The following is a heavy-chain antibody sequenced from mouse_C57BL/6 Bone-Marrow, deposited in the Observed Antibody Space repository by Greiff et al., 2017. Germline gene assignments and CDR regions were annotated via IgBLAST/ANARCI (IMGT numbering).Heavy chain of an antibody. V-gene: IGHV1-85*01. D-gene: IGHD1-1*01. CDR1: GYTFTSYA. CDR2: IYPRDGST. Sequence: VQLQQSGPELVKPGASVKLSCKASGYTFTSYAINWVKQRPGQGLEWIGWIYPRDGSTKYNEKFKGKATLTVDTSSSTAYMELHSLTSEDSAVYFCARDYGSSDWYFDVWGAGTTVTVSS. J-gene: IGHJ1*01. CDR3: ARDYGSSDWYFDV.